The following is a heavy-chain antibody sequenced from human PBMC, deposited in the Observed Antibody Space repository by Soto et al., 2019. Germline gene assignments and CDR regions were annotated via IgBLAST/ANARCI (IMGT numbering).Heavy chain of an antibody. CDR3: ARPTHYHYDRSVQTARFDH. Sequence: QVQLVQSGAEVKKPGSSVKVSCKASGGHFSSYAISWVRQAPGQGLEWMGGIIPIFGAANYAQNFQGRVTLTADESTRTAHLERRSLRSEDTSVDYCARPTHYHYDRSVQTARFDHWGQGTLVTVSS. D-gene: IGHD3-22*01. CDR2: IIPIFGAA. J-gene: IGHJ5*02. CDR1: GGHFSSYA. V-gene: IGHV1-69*12.